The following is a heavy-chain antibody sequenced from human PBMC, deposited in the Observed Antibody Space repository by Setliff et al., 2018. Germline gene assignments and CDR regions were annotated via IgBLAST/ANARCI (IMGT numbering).Heavy chain of an antibody. D-gene: IGHD6-6*01. J-gene: IGHJ4*02. CDR2: INHRGFT. Sequence: PSETLSLTCAVYGESLDNHYWTWIRQPPGERLEWIGEINHRGFTDYKPSLKSRLTMSVDTSRNQFSLNLGSVTAADTGVYYCARGRIAERPEAIDYWGQGTPVTVSS. CDR1: GESLDNHY. CDR3: ARGRIAERPEAIDY. V-gene: IGHV4-34*01.